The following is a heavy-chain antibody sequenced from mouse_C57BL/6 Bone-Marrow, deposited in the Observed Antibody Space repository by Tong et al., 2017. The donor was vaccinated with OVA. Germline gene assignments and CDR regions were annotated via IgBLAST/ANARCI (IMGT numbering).Heavy chain of an antibody. Sequence: EVQLQQSGAELVRSGASVKLSCTASGFNIKDYYMHWVKQRPEQGLEWIGWIDPENGDTEYAPKFQGKATMTADTSSKPAYLQLSRLTYEDNGVYLWNACRGGFAYWGQGTLVTFSA. J-gene: IGHJ3*01. CDR1: GFNIKDYY. CDR2: IDPENGDT. V-gene: IGHV14-4*02. CDR3: NACRGGFAY.